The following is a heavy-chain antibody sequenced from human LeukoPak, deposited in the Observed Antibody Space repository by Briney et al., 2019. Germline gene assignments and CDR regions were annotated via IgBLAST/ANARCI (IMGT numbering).Heavy chain of an antibody. CDR3: ATAEAYGDYVGFDY. V-gene: IGHV3-66*01. CDR2: IYSGGST. CDR1: GFTVSSNY. D-gene: IGHD4-17*01. Sequence: GGSLRLSCAASGFTVSSNYMSWVRQAPGKGLEWVSVIYSGGSTYYADSVKGRFTISRDNSKSTLYLQMNSLRAEDTAVYYCATAEAYGDYVGFDYWGQGTLVTVSS. J-gene: IGHJ4*02.